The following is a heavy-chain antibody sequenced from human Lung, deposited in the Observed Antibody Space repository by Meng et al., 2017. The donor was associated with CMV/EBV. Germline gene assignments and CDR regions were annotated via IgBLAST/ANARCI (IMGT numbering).Heavy chain of an antibody. Sequence: QVQLQVSGPGLVKPSQTLALTCNVSGASVSTPGSYGNWIRQPPGKGLEWLGLVYSSGSNDYNPSLRLRATISLDTSKNQFSLTLTSVTAADTAVYYCTRAPPGLSSGWSDFWGQGTLVTVSS. V-gene: IGHV4-31*03. J-gene: IGHJ4*02. CDR1: GASVSTPGSY. CDR2: VYSSGSN. CDR3: TRAPPGLSSGWSDF. D-gene: IGHD6-19*01.